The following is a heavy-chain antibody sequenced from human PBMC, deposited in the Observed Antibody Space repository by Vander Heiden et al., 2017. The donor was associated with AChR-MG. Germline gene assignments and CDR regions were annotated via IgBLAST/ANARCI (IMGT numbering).Heavy chain of an antibody. CDR1: GDTFGTNG. CDR3: AREAFRSASIFDF. J-gene: IGHJ4*02. Sequence: VQLVQSAAEVKQSGASVKVSCKASGDTFGTNGFICVRQPPGQGLEWMGWISGSNGDTIYAQKFQHRVTMTRDTSTNTNYMDLRSLTSDDTAVYYCAREAFRSASIFDFWGRGTLVTVSS. CDR2: ISGSNGDT. V-gene: IGHV1-18*01. D-gene: IGHD3-3*01.